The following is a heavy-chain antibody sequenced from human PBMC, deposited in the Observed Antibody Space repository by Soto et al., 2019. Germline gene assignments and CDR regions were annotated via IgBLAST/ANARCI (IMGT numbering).Heavy chain of an antibody. Sequence: SVKVSCKASGGTFSSYAISWVRQAPGQGLEWMGGIIPIFGTANYAQKFQGRVTITADESTSTAYMELSSLRSEDTAVYYCARDWDYDILTGYPRTFDPWGQGTLVTVSS. CDR3: ARDWDYDILTGYPRTFDP. J-gene: IGHJ5*02. CDR2: IIPIFGTA. D-gene: IGHD3-9*01. CDR1: GGTFSSYA. V-gene: IGHV1-69*13.